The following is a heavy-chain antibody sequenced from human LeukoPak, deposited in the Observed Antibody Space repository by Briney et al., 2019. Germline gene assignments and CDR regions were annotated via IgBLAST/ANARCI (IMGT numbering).Heavy chain of an antibody. CDR1: GFTFSNYG. Sequence: GGSLRLSCAASGFTFSNYGMHWVRQAPGKGLEWVALLWYDGANKNYADSVKGRFTISRDNSKNTVYLHMTSLRAEDTALYYCARDPSGSWNDVGTFDSWGQGTLVSVSS. CDR2: LWYDGANK. V-gene: IGHV3-33*01. J-gene: IGHJ4*02. D-gene: IGHD1-1*01. CDR3: ARDPSGSWNDVGTFDS.